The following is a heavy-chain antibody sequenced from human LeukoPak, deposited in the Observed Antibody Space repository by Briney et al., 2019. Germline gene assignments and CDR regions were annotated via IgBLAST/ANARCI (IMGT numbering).Heavy chain of an antibody. CDR2: VSNSGSGST. Sequence: SETLSLTCTVSGGCVSGSYWNWLRQPPGEGLEWIGYVSNSGSGSTKYNPSLESRVTMSVETSKNQFSLKLSSVTAADTAVYYCAKWNGGRYHFASWGQGTLVTVSS. D-gene: IGHD1-26*01. J-gene: IGHJ4*02. CDR1: GGCVSGSY. V-gene: IGHV4-59*02. CDR3: AKWNGGRYHFAS.